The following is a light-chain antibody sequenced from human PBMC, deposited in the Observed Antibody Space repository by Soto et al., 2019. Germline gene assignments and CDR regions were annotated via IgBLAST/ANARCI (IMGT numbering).Light chain of an antibody. Sequence: PGERVTLSCRASQSVSSSYLTWYQQKPGQAPRLLIYGASTRATSIPARFRGSGSGTDFTLTVSSLQPEDFAIYYCQQDYNLPRTFGQGTKVEI. CDR1: QSVSSSY. CDR2: GAS. CDR3: QQDYNLPRT. J-gene: IGKJ1*01. V-gene: IGKV3D-7*01.